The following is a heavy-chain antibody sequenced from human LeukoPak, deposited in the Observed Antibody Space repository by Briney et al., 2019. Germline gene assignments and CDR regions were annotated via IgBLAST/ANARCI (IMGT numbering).Heavy chain of an antibody. CDR1: GGSLSNYY. Sequence: SETLSLTCTVSGGSLSNYYWTWMRQSPGKGLEWIAYIFYTGTTNYNPSLKSRVTISVDTSRNQFSLKLNAVTAADTAVYYCARLRGNYFPDYWGQGTLVTVSS. CDR3: ARLRGNYFPDY. CDR2: IFYTGTT. D-gene: IGHD4-11*01. V-gene: IGHV4-59*01. J-gene: IGHJ4*02.